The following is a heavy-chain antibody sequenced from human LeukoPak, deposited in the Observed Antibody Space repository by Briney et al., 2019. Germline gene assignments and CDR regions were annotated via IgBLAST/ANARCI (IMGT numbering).Heavy chain of an antibody. Sequence: ASVKVSCKASGYTFTSYGISWVRQAPGQGLEWMGWISAYNGNTNYAQKLQGRVTMTTDTSTSTAYMELRSLRSDDTAVYYCARDSSGVQVTGTGGAFDIWGQGTMVTVSS. J-gene: IGHJ3*02. D-gene: IGHD1-20*01. V-gene: IGHV1-18*01. CDR1: GYTFTSYG. CDR3: ARDSSGVQVTGTGGAFDI. CDR2: ISAYNGNT.